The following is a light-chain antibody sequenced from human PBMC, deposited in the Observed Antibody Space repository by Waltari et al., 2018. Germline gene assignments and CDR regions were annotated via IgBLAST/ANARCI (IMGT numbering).Light chain of an antibody. CDR3: CSYAGSSAFAV. J-gene: IGLJ2*01. V-gene: IGLV2-23*03. CDR1: SSDVGSYHL. CDR2: EGA. Sequence: QSALTQPASVSGSPGQSITISCAGTSSDVGSYHLVSWYQQDPGKAPKLLIYEGAKRPSGVSHRFSGSKSGITASLTISGLQAEDEGAYYCCSYAGSSAFAVFGGGTKVTVL.